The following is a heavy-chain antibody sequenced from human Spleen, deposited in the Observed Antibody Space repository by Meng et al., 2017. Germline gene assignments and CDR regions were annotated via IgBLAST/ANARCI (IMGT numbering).Heavy chain of an antibody. CDR2: INNHNGNT. D-gene: IGHD5-12*01. V-gene: IGHV1-18*01. J-gene: IGHJ5*02. Sequence: VQRVGPGSGMRKPVASVTLSCEASGYAVSNHGITLVRQAPGQGLEWMGWINNHNGNTNYAHTLQGRVTMTADKSTATAYLGLRSLRSDDTAIYYCARRYSGYVPWGQGTLVTVSS. CDR3: ARRYSGYVP. CDR1: GYAVSNHG.